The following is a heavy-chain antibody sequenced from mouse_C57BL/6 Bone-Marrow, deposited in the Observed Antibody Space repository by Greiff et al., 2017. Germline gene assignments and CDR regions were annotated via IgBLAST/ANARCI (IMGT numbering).Heavy chain of an antibody. V-gene: IGHV14-4*01. J-gene: IGHJ1*03. CDR1: GFNIKDDY. CDR3: TTPWYFDV. Sequence: EVQLQQSGAELVRPGASVKLSCTASGFNIKDDYMHWVKQRPEQGLEWIGWIDPENGDTEYASKFPGKATLTADTSSNTAYLQLSRLTSEDTAVYYCTTPWYFDVWGTGTTVTVSS. CDR2: IDPENGDT.